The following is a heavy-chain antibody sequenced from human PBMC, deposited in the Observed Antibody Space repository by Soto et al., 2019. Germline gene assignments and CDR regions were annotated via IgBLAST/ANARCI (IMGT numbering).Heavy chain of an antibody. CDR3: ARERPDGARLDP. Sequence: KPSETLSLTCTVSGGSITSGVYYWSWIRQPPGKGLEWIGYIYYSGSTHYNPSLKSRVTISVDTSKNQFSLKLSSVTAADTAVYYCARERPDGARLDPWGQGTLVTVSS. D-gene: IGHD6-6*01. CDR1: GGSITSGVYY. CDR2: IYYSGST. J-gene: IGHJ5*02. V-gene: IGHV4-30-4*01.